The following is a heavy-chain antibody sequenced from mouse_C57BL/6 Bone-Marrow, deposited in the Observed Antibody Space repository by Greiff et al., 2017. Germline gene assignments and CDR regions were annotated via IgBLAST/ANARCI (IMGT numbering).Heavy chain of an antibody. CDR1: GFNIKDDY. Sequence: EVKVVESGAELVRPGASVKLSCTASGFNIKDDYMHWVKQRPEQGLEWIGWIDPENGDTEYASKFQGKATITADTSSNTAYLQLSSLTSEDTAVYYCTYSSGPLAYWGQGTLVTVSA. D-gene: IGHD3-2*02. CDR2: IDPENGDT. J-gene: IGHJ3*01. V-gene: IGHV14-4*01. CDR3: TYSSGPLAY.